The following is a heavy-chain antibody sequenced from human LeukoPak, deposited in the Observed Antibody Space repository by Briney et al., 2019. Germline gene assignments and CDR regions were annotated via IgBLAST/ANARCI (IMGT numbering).Heavy chain of an antibody. Sequence: TSETLSLTCTVSGGSISSSSYYWGWICQPPGKGLEWIGYIYYSGSTYYNPSLKSRVTISVDTSKNQFSLKLSSVTAADTAVYYCARAGGYNSGPVDWGQGTLVTVSS. J-gene: IGHJ4*02. V-gene: IGHV4-30-4*08. CDR1: GGSISSSSYY. CDR2: IYYSGST. D-gene: IGHD6-19*01. CDR3: ARAGGYNSGPVD.